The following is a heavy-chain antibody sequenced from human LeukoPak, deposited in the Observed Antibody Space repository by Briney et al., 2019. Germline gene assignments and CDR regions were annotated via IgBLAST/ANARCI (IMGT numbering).Heavy chain of an antibody. CDR3: AKDLSYGSDYFDY. CDR2: ISGSGGST. J-gene: IGHJ4*02. D-gene: IGHD5-18*01. V-gene: IGHV3-23*01. CDR1: GFTFSSYA. Sequence: GGSLRLSCAASGFTFSSYAMSWVRRAPGKGLEWVSAISGSGGSTYYADSVKGRFTISRDNSKNTLYLQMNSLRAEDTAVYYCAKDLSYGSDYFDYWGQGTLVTVSS.